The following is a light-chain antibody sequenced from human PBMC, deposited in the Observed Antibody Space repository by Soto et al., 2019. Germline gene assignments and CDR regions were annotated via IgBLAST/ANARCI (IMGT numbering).Light chain of an antibody. Sequence: DIQMSQSPSTLSASVGDRVTMTCRASQSISDTLAWYQQKPGKAPKLLMYGVSSLERGVPSRFRGSGSGTEFTLTISSLQPDDFATYYCQQYDTYSRTFGQGTKVDIK. J-gene: IGKJ1*01. CDR2: GVS. CDR3: QQYDTYSRT. CDR1: QSISDT. V-gene: IGKV1-5*01.